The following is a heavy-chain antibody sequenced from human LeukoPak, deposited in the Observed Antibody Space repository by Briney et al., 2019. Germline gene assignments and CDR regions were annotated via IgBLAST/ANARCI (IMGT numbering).Heavy chain of an antibody. CDR3: ARDPYGSGSH. Sequence: PRGSLRLSCAASGFTFTSFWMHWVRQAPGKGLVWVSRINGDGSSTTFADSVKGRFTISRDNAKNTVYLQMNSLRVEDTAVYYCARDPYGSGSHWGQGTLVTVSS. D-gene: IGHD3-10*01. CDR2: INGDGSST. V-gene: IGHV3-74*01. CDR1: GFTFTSFW. J-gene: IGHJ4*02.